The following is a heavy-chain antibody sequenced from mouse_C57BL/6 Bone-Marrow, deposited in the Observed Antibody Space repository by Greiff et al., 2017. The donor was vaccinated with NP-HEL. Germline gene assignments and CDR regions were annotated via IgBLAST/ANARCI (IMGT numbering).Heavy chain of an antibody. D-gene: IGHD2-2*01. CDR1: GFTFSDYY. CDR2: ISNGGGST. J-gene: IGHJ3*01. CDR3: ARRESYYGWDWFAY. V-gene: IGHV5-12*01. Sequence: EVKLVESGGGLVQPGGSLKLSCAASGFTFSDYYMYWVRQTPEKRLEWVAYISNGGGSTYYPDTVKGRFTISRDNAKNTLYLQMSRLKSEDTAMYYCARRESYYGWDWFAYWGQGTLVTVSA.